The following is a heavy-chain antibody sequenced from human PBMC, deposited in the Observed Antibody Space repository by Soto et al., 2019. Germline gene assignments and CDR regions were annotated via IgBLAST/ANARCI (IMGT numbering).Heavy chain of an antibody. CDR3: AKGAFAVGDTNYFFDY. V-gene: IGHV3-23*01. J-gene: IGHJ4*02. CDR2: ISGGGGGT. Sequence: EVQLLESGGDLEQPGGSLRLSCAATGYTFSNYAMNWVRQAPGKGLEWVSSISGGGGGTYYADAVKGRFTISRDNSRNMLYLQTNSLRAEDTAEYYCAKGAFAVGDTNYFFDYWGQGTLVTVSS. CDR1: GYTFSNYA. D-gene: IGHD1-26*01.